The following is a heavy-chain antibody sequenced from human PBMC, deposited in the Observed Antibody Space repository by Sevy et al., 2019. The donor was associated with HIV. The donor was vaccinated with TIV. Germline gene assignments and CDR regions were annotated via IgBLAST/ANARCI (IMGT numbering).Heavy chain of an antibody. CDR2: ISGSGGST. J-gene: IGHJ3*02. CDR3: AKGIPTYYYDSSGYYYPPSDAFDI. D-gene: IGHD3-22*01. V-gene: IGHV3-23*01. CDR1: GFTFSSYA. Sequence: GGSLRLSCAASGFTFSSYAMSWVRQAPGKGLEWVSAISGSGGSTYYADSVKGRFTISRGNSKNTLYLQMNSLRAEDTAVYYCAKGIPTYYYDSSGYYYPPSDAFDIWGQGTMVTVSS.